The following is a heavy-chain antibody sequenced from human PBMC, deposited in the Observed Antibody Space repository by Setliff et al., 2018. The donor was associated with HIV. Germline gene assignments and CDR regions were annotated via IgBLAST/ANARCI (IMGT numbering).Heavy chain of an antibody. V-gene: IGHV4-59*08. CDR3: VRQGWDQGRVSSYYFDY. CDR2: IYHTGTT. Sequence: SETLSLTCTVSGGSISSYYWSWIRQPPGKGLEWMGYIYHTGTTNYNRSLESRLTMSVDTSKNQFSLKLTSMTAADTAVYYCVRQGWDQGRVSSYYFDYWGQGTLVTVSS. D-gene: IGHD1-26*01. CDR1: GGSISSYY. J-gene: IGHJ4*02.